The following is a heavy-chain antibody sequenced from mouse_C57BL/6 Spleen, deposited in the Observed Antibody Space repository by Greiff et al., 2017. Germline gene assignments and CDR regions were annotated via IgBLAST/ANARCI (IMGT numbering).Heavy chain of an antibody. D-gene: IGHD1-1*01. CDR3: ASNYYGSSYGYAMDY. V-gene: IGHV1-80*01. CDR2: IYPGDGDT. J-gene: IGHJ4*01. CDR1: GYAFSSSW. Sequence: QVQLKESGAELVKPGASVKISCKASGYAFSSSWMNWVKQRPGKGLEWIGQIYPGDGDTNYNGKFKGKATLTAVKSSSTAYMQLSSLTSEDSAVYFCASNYYGSSYGYAMDYWGQGTSVTVSS.